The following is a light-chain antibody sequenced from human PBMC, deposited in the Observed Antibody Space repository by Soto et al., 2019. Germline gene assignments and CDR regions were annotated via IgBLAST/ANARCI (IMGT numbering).Light chain of an antibody. Sequence: EIVLTQSPGTLSLSPGERATLSCRASQSVSSSYLAWYQQKPGQAPRLLIYGASSRATGIPDRFSGSGSGTDFTLTISRLEPEDLAVYYWQQYGSSIFTFGPGTKVDIK. J-gene: IGKJ3*01. CDR2: GAS. CDR1: QSVSSSY. CDR3: QQYGSSIFT. V-gene: IGKV3-20*01.